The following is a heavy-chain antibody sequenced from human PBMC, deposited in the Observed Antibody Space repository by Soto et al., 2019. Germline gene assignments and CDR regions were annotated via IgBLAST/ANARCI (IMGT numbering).Heavy chain of an antibody. CDR1: GGTFSSYT. CDR2: IIPILGIA. Sequence: ASVKVSCKASGGTFSSYTISWVRQAPGQGLEWMGRIIPILGIANYAQKFQGRVTITADKSTSTAYMELSSLRSEDTAVYYCARGGRGSGSYYRTSYYYHGMDVWG. V-gene: IGHV1-69*02. J-gene: IGHJ6*02. D-gene: IGHD3-10*01. CDR3: ARGGRGSGSYYRTSYYYHGMDV.